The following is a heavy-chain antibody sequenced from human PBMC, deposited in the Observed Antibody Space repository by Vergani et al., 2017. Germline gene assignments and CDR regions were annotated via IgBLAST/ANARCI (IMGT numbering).Heavy chain of an antibody. D-gene: IGHD2-21*01. J-gene: IGHJ6*02. CDR3: TTDPRYCGDGSFYWLRDHHYYGMDV. CDR1: GFSFRNAW. CDR2: IKSTFDRGTT. V-gene: IGHV3-15*07. Sequence: EVQLVESGGGIVKPGGSLRLSCVASGFSFRNAWMNWVRRTPGKGLEWVGRIKSTFDRGTTDYAAAVKDRFTISRDDSKNTLFLQMNGLKTEDIGVYYCTTDPRYCGDGSFYWLRDHHYYGMDVWGQGTTVTVSS.